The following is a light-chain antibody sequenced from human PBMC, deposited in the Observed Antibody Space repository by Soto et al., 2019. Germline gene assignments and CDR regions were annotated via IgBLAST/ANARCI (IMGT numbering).Light chain of an antibody. Sequence: DIQMTQSPSTLSASVGDRITITCRASQSISNWLTWYQQKPGKAPKVLIYTASTLESGVPSRFSGSGSGTEFTLTISSLQPDDFATYYCQRYNTNWSFGQGTKVEIK. CDR3: QRYNTNWS. CDR2: TAS. CDR1: QSISNW. J-gene: IGKJ1*01. V-gene: IGKV1-5*03.